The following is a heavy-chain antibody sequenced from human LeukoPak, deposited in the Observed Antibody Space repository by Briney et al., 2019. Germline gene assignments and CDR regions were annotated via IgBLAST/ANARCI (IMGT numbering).Heavy chain of an antibody. J-gene: IGHJ5*02. CDR2: IIPILGIA. CDR1: GGTFSSYA. CDR3: AREIAAADGNWFDP. V-gene: IGHV1-69*10. Sequence: ASVKVSFKASGGTFSSYAISWVRQAPGQGREGMGGIIPILGIANYAQKFQGRVTITTDESTSTAYMELSSLRSDDTAVYYCAREIAAADGNWFDPWGQGTLVTVSS. D-gene: IGHD6-13*01.